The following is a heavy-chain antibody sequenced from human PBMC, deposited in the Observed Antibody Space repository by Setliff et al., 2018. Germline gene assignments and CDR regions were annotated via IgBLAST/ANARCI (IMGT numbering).Heavy chain of an antibody. D-gene: IGHD3-3*01. V-gene: IGHV5-51*01. CDR3: GRDVFDFRTGQGGP. CDR1: GYTFTNYW. Sequence: GESLKISCRGSGYTFTNYWIAWVRQMPGKGLEWMGIINPGDSDTRYSPSFQGQVTISADKSTSTAYLQINSLRAEDTSVYYCGRDVFDFRTGQGGPWGQGTRVTVSS. J-gene: IGHJ5*02. CDR2: INPGDSDT.